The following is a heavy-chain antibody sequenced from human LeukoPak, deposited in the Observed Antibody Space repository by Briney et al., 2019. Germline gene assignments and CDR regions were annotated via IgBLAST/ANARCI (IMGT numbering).Heavy chain of an antibody. CDR1: GFTFTNHG. D-gene: IGHD5-12*01. J-gene: IGHJ6*03. Sequence: PGGSLRLACVASGFTFTNHGMSWVRQTPGKGREWVSTISGSGYNTYYADSVKGRFTISRDNSKNTLYLQMNSLRAEDTAVYYCEKDTVKVATIRRVPHYMDVWGKGTTVIISS. CDR2: ISGSGYNT. CDR3: EKDTVKVATIRRVPHYMDV. V-gene: IGHV3-23*01.